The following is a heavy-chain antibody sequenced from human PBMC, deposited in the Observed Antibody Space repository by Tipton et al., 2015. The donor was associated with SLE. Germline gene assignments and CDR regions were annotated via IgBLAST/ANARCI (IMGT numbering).Heavy chain of an antibody. J-gene: IGHJ6*03. CDR1: GFTFSSYE. V-gene: IGHV3-48*03. D-gene: IGHD2-8*01. CDR3: AKGGFGYCTNGVCYKGYYYYYYMDV. Sequence: SLRLSCAASGFTFSSYEMNWVRQAPGKGLEWVSYISSSGSTIYYADSVKGRFTISRDNAKNSLYLQMNSLRAEDTAVYYCAKGGFGYCTNGVCYKGYYYYYYMDVWGKGTTVTVSS. CDR2: ISSSGSTI.